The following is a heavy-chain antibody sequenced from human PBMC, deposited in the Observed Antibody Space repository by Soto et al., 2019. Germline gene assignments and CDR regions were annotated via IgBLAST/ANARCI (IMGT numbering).Heavy chain of an antibody. J-gene: IGHJ3*02. Sequence: ASVKVSCKASGGTYSSYTMSWVRQSPEQGLEWMGRIIPILGIANYAQKFQGRVTITADKSTSTAYMELSSLRSEDTAVYYCASENVDIVATSAFDIWGQGTMVTVSS. CDR2: IIPILGIA. CDR1: GGTYSSYT. D-gene: IGHD5-12*01. V-gene: IGHV1-69*02. CDR3: ASENVDIVATSAFDI.